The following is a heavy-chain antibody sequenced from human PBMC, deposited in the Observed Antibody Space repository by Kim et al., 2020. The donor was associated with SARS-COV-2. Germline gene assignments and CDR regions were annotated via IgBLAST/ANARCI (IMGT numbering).Heavy chain of an antibody. V-gene: IGHV1-3*01. CDR2: INPGNGNT. CDR1: GYTFMTYA. J-gene: IGHJ4*02. Sequence: ASVKVSCKASGYTFMTYAIHWVRQAPGESLEWMGWINPGNGNTKYSQKVKGRVAITTDTSANIAYLELRGLKSEDTAVYYCARDVAGARKYFDYWGQGTLVSVS. CDR3: ARDVAGARKYFDY.